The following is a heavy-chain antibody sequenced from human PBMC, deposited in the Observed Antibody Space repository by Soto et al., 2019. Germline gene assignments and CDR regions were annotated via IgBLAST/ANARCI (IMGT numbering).Heavy chain of an antibody. D-gene: IGHD2-15*01. Sequence: RGALSLSCGDSEFTFSSLTMKWIRQAPGRGLKGVSSISGSSSYMFYADSVKARFTISRDNAKNSLDLQLDSLRAEDTAVYYGTRXPAEGHCSSSSCYPFDYWGQGTLVTVSS. V-gene: IGHV3-21*01. CDR1: EFTFSSLT. J-gene: IGHJ4*01. CDR3: TRXPAEGHCSSSSCYPFDY. CDR2: ISGSSSYM.